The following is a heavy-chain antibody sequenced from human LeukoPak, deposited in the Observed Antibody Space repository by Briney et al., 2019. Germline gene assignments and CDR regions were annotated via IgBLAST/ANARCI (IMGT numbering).Heavy chain of an antibody. D-gene: IGHD6-13*01. Sequence: PGGSLRLSCAASGFTFSDYYMSWIRQAPGKGLEWVSYISSSGSTIYYADSVKGRFTISRDNSKNTQYLQMNSLRAEDTAVYYCACGASSSWHQYFQHWGQGTLVTVSS. CDR1: GFTFSDYY. CDR2: ISSSGSTI. V-gene: IGHV3-11*04. J-gene: IGHJ1*01. CDR3: ACGASSSWHQYFQH.